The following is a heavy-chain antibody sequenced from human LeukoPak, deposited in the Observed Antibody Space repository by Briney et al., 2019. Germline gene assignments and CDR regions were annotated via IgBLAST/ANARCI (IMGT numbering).Heavy chain of an antibody. Sequence: GASVKVSCKASGYTFTSYYMHWVRQAPGQGLEWMGIINPSGGSTSYAQKFQGRVTMTRDTSTSTVYMELSSLRSEDTAVYYCARDSGPSANYYYYGMDVWGQGTTVTDSS. D-gene: IGHD1-14*01. V-gene: IGHV1-46*01. CDR3: ARDSGPSANYYYYGMDV. CDR1: GYTFTSYY. CDR2: INPSGGST. J-gene: IGHJ6*02.